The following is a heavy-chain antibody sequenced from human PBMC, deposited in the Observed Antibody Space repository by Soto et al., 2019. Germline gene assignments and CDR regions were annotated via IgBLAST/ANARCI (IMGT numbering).Heavy chain of an antibody. CDR1: GADINTYS. J-gene: IGHJ6*02. CDR3: GRDREAGYKFYYCMDV. D-gene: IGHD1-1*01. Sequence: SETLSPTCSVSGADINTYSWTWIRQPAGKGLEWIGRIYTSASSSYNPSLRGRVPLSGDTSTNQVSLQLASVNAADTAVYYCGRDREAGYKFYYCMDVWGQGTKVTVSS. V-gene: IGHV4-4*07. CDR2: IYTSASS.